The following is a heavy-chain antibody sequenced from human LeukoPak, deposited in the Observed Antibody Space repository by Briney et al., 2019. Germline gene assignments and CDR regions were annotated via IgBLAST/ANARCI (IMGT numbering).Heavy chain of an antibody. J-gene: IGHJ6*02. CDR1: GFTFSSYA. Sequence: GSLRLSCAASGFTFSSYAMHWVRQAPGKGLEWVAVISYDGSNKYYADSVKGRFTISRDNSKNTLYLQMNSLRAEDTAVYYCARDLDIVVVPAAMYYYYGMDVWGQGTTVTVSS. CDR2: ISYDGSNK. D-gene: IGHD2-2*03. CDR3: ARDLDIVVVPAAMYYYYGMDV. V-gene: IGHV3-30-3*01.